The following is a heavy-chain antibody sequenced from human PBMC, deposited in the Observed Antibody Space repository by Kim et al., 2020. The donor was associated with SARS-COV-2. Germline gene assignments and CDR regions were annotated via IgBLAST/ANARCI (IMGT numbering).Heavy chain of an antibody. CDR1: GFTFGDYA. J-gene: IGHJ4*02. CDR2: ISWNSGSI. CDR3: AKDAGYYYGSGSYPIDY. Sequence: GGSLRLSCAASGFTFGDYAMHWVRQAPGKGLEWVSGISWNSGSIGYADSVKGRFTISRDNAKNSLYLQMNSLRAEDTALYYCAKDAGYYYGSGSYPIDYWGQGTLVTVSS. V-gene: IGHV3-9*01. D-gene: IGHD3-10*01.